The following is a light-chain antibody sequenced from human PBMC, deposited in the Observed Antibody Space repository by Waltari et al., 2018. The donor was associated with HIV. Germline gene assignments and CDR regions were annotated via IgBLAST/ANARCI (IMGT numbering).Light chain of an antibody. J-gene: IGKJ3*01. V-gene: IGKV3-15*01. CDR2: YAS. Sequence: EIVMTQSPATLSVSPGERATLSCRASQSVSTNLAWYQQKPGRAPRLLIYYASTRATDVPARFSGSGSGTQFTLTISSLQSEDFAVYYCQQYNDWPPITFGPGTKVDIK. CDR3: QQYNDWPPIT. CDR1: QSVSTN.